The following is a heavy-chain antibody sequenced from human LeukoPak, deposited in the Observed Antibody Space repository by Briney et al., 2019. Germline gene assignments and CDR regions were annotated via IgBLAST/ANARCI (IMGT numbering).Heavy chain of an antibody. J-gene: IGHJ6*03. CDR3: ARKPLLYYYYYYMDV. CDR1: GGSISGYY. CDR2: INHSGST. V-gene: IGHV4-34*01. Sequence: SETLSLTCTVSGGSISGYYWSWIRQPPGKGLEWIGEINHSGSTNYNPSLKSRVTISVDTSKNQFSLKLSSVTAADTAVYYCARKPLLYYYYYYMDVWGKGTTVTVSS.